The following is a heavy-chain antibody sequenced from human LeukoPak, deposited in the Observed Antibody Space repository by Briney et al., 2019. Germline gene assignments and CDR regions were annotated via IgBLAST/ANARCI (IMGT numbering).Heavy chain of an antibody. J-gene: IGHJ4*02. D-gene: IGHD2/OR15-2a*01. V-gene: IGHV3-7*04. CDR2: IKQDGSKK. Sequence: GGSLRLSCVASGFPFSSYWMTWVRQAPGKGLEWVANIKQDGSKKSYVDSVKGRFTISRDNAKNSLYLQMNSLRAEDTAIYYCARGPTRANSSDFWGQGTLVTVSS. CDR3: ARGPTRANSSDF. CDR1: GFPFSSYW.